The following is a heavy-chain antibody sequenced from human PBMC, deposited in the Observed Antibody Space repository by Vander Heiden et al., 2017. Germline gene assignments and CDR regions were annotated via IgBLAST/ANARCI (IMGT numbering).Heavy chain of an antibody. D-gene: IGHD6-19*01. CDR2: IYYSGST. CDR1: GGSINNSSYY. J-gene: IGHJ3*02. V-gene: IGHV4-39*01. CDR3: ARNIAVTAKAAFDI. Sequence: QLQLQESGPGLVKPSETLSLTCTVSGGSINNSSYYWGWIRQPPGKGLEWIGSIYYSGSTYYNPSLKSRVTISVDTSKNQFSLKLSSVTAADTAVYYCARNIAVTAKAAFDIWGQGTMGTVSS.